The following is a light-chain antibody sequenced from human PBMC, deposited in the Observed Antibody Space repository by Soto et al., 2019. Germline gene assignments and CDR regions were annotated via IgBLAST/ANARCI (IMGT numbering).Light chain of an antibody. CDR2: LEGSGSY. Sequence: QLVLPQSYSASATLGSSVKLTCTLSSGHSSYIIAWHQQQPGKAPRYLMKLEGSGSYNKGSGVPDRFSGSSSGADRYLTISNLQSEDEADYYCETWDSNTRVFGGGTKLTVL. V-gene: IGLV4-60*03. CDR1: SGHSSYI. J-gene: IGLJ2*01. CDR3: ETWDSNTRV.